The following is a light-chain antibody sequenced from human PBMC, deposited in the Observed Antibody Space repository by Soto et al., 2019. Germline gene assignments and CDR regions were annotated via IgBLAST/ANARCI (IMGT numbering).Light chain of an antibody. CDR1: QSVGSN. V-gene: IGKV3-15*01. Sequence: TVMTQTPGNLSVAPGERATLSCRARQSVGSNLAWYQHKPGQAPRLLIYDASTRATGIPATFSGSGSGTEFTLTISSLQSEDFAVYYCQQYNNWPPKVTFGQGTRLEIK. J-gene: IGKJ5*01. CDR2: DAS. CDR3: QQYNNWPPKVT.